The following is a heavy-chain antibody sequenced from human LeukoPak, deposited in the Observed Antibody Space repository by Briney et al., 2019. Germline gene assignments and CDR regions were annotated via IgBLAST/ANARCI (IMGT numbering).Heavy chain of an antibody. Sequence: PSETLSLTCTISGGSMSVGRSYWGWVRQPPGKGLEWIASIYYDGTTYYCPSLKSRGTISMDSSKTHFSLEVKSVTAADTAMYYCGTGGVIAVSHVWGQGIMVAVS. CDR3: GTGGVIAVSHV. D-gene: IGHD6-19*01. CDR1: GGSMSVGRSY. V-gene: IGHV4-39*07. CDR2: IYYDGTT. J-gene: IGHJ4*02.